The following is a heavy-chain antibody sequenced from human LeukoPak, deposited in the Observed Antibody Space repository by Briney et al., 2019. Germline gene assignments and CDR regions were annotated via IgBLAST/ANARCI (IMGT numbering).Heavy chain of an antibody. CDR1: GFTSSSYA. CDR3: AKAPVTTCSGAYCYPFDY. D-gene: IGHD2-15*01. CDR2: ISVSGDT. V-gene: IGHV3-23*01. J-gene: IGHJ4*02. Sequence: GGSLRLSCAASGFTSSSYAMSWVRQGPGKGLEWVSAISVSGDTYHADSVKGRFTISRDSSKNTLYLQMNSLRAGDAAVYYCAKAPVTTCSGAYCYPFDYWSQGTLVTVSS.